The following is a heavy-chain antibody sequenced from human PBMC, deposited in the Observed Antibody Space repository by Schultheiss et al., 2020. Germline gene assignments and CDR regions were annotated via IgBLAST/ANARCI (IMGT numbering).Heavy chain of an antibody. CDR3: ARDSGGNSPYAFDI. Sequence: SVKVSCKASGGTFSSYAISWVRQAPGQGLEWMGGIIPIFGTANYAQKFQGRVTITADKSTSTAYMELSSLRSEDTAVYYCARDSGGNSPYAFDIWGQGTMVTVAS. CDR1: GGTFSSYA. CDR2: IIPIFGTA. V-gene: IGHV1-69*06. J-gene: IGHJ3*02. D-gene: IGHD4-23*01.